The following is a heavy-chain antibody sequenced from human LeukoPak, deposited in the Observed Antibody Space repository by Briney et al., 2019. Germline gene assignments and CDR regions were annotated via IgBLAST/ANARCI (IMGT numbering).Heavy chain of an antibody. D-gene: IGHD2-2*02. V-gene: IGHV1-18*01. CDR2: ISAYNGNT. CDR1: GYTFTSYG. CDR3: ARSFGCSSTSCYTYNWFDP. J-gene: IGHJ5*02. Sequence: ASVKVSCKASGYTFTSYGISWVRQAPGQGLEWMGWISAYNGNTNYAQKLQGRVTMTTDTSTSTAYMELRSLRSDDTAMYYCARSFGCSSTSCYTYNWFDPWGQGTLVTVSS.